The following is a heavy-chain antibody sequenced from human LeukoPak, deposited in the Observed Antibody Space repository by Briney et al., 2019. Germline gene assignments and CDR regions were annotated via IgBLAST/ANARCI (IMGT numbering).Heavy chain of an antibody. CDR3: ARATIFGVVIPTSN. J-gene: IGHJ4*02. D-gene: IGHD3-3*01. CDR2: ISAYNGNT. V-gene: IGHV1-18*01. Sequence: ASLKVSCKASGYTFASYGISWVRQAPGQGLEWMGWISAYNGNTNYAQKLQGRVTKTTDTSTSTAYMELRSLRSDDTSVYVCARATIFGVVIPTSNWGQGTLVTASS. CDR1: GYTFASYG.